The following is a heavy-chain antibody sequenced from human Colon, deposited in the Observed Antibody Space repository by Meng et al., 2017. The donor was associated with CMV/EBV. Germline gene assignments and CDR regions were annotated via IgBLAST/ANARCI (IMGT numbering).Heavy chain of an antibody. CDR2: ISSGGSVI. D-gene: IGHD3-22*01. J-gene: IGHJ5*02. CDR3: ARDGYDSTGLPTWFDP. Sequence: GESLKISCAVSGFTFSNYEMNWVRQAPGKGLECVAYISSGGSVIYYADSVKGRFTISRDNAKNALYLQMSSLSVDDTAVYYCARDGYDSTGLPTWFDPWGQGTLVTVSS. CDR1: GFTFSNYE. V-gene: IGHV3-48*03.